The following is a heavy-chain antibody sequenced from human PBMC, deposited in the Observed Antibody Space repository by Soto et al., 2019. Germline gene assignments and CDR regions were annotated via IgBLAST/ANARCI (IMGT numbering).Heavy chain of an antibody. CDR3: ATRLPTDF. CDR2: INPDGGAT. CDR1: GYTFTGYH. D-gene: IGHD4-17*01. J-gene: IGHJ4*02. V-gene: IGHV1-2*02. Sequence: VASVKVSCKASGYTFTGYHIFWVRQAPGQGLEWVGWINPDGGATSYAPKFQGRITLTSDTSISTAYMELSRLRSDDTAIYYCATRLPTDFWGQGTLVTVSS.